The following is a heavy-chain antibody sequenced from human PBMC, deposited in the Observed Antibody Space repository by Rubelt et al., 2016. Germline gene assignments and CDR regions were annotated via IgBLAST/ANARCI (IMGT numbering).Heavy chain of an antibody. J-gene: IGHJ4*02. V-gene: IGHV1-2*02. CDR3: ARVIWSGYYRLDY. CDR2: GT. D-gene: IGHD3-3*01. Sequence: GTSYAQKFQGRVTMTRDTSISTAYMELSRLRSDDTAVYYCARVIWSGYYRLDYWGQGTLVTVSS.